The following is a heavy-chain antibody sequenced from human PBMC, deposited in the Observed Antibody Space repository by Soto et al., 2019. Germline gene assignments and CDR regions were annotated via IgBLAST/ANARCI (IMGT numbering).Heavy chain of an antibody. V-gene: IGHV4-59*12. D-gene: IGHD3-22*01. CDR3: ARGRAYYYDSSGYAFDI. J-gene: IGHJ3*02. CDR1: GGSISSYY. Sequence: SETLSLTCTVAGGSISSYYWSWIRQPPGKGLEWIGYIYYSGSTNYNPSLKSRVTISVDTSKNQFSLKLSSVTAADTAVYYCARGRAYYYDSSGYAFDIWGQGTMVTVSS. CDR2: IYYSGST.